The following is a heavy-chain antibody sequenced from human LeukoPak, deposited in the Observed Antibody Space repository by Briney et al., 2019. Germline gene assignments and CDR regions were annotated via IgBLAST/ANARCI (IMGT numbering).Heavy chain of an antibody. Sequence: GGSLRLSCAASGFTFSSYWMSWVRQAPGKGLEWVANIKQDGSEKYYVDSVKGRFTISRDNAKNSLYLQMNSLRAEDTALYYCAKDPSPREYYDSSGYPSDWGQGTLVTVSS. D-gene: IGHD3-22*01. CDR3: AKDPSPREYYDSSGYPSD. V-gene: IGHV3-7*03. CDR2: IKQDGSEK. J-gene: IGHJ4*02. CDR1: GFTFSSYW.